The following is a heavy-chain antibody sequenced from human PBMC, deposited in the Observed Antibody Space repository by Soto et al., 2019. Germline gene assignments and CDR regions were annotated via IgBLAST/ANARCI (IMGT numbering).Heavy chain of an antibody. CDR2: IYHSGST. J-gene: IGHJ5*02. CDR3: ARGRRSSSWYGFSWFDP. D-gene: IGHD6-13*01. V-gene: IGHV4-30-2*01. CDR1: GGSISSGGYS. Sequence: SETLSLTCAVSGGSISSGGYSWSWIRQPPGKGLEWIGYIYHSGSTYYNPSLKSRVTISVDRSKNQFSLKLSSVTAADTAVYYCARGRRSSSWYGFSWFDPWGQGTLVTVSS.